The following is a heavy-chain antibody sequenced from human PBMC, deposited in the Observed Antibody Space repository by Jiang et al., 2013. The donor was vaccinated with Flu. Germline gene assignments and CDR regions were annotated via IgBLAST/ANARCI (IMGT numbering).Heavy chain of an antibody. CDR3: ARGRADSSGWYPDY. Sequence: GPGLVKPSETLSLTCTVSGGSISSYYWSWIRQPPGKGLEWIGYIYYSGSTNYNPSLKSRVTISVDTSKNQFSLKLSSVTAADTAVYYCARGRADSSGWYPDYWGQGTLVTVSS. V-gene: IGHV4-59*01. CDR1: GGSISSYY. D-gene: IGHD6-19*01. J-gene: IGHJ4*02. CDR2: IYYSGST.